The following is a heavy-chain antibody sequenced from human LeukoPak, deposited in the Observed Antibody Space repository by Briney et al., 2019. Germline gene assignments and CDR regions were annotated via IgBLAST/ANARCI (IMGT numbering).Heavy chain of an antibody. Sequence: GGSLRLSCVASGFTFSYSWMIWVRQAPGKGLEWVANINQPGSQKYHVDSVKGRFTISRDNARNSLFLQMNSLTADDTAVYYCARGLGRCSSYYWGQGTLVTVSS. V-gene: IGHV3-7*03. CDR3: ARGLGRCSSYY. CDR1: GFTFSYSW. D-gene: IGHD6-6*01. J-gene: IGHJ4*02. CDR2: INQPGSQK.